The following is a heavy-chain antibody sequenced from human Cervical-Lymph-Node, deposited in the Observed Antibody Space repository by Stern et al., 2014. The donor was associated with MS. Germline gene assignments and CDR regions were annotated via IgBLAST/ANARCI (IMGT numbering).Heavy chain of an antibody. CDR2: IKRDGSET. V-gene: IGHV3-7*01. Sequence: VQLVESGGGLVQPGGSQRLSCVASGSTFSTSWMSWVRQAPGKGLEWVANIKRDGSETYYLDSVKGRFTISRDNAKSSLYLEINSLRAEDTAVYYCTRFLQSGWSDLFDSWGRGTLVTVSS. J-gene: IGHJ5*01. CDR3: TRFLQSGWSDLFDS. D-gene: IGHD6-19*01. CDR1: GSTFSTSW.